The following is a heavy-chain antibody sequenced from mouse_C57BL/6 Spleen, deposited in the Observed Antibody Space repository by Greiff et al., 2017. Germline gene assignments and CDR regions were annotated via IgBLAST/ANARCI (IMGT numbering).Heavy chain of an antibody. CDR1: GFNIKNTY. J-gene: IGHJ1*03. CDR2: IDPANGNT. CDR3: AKDDYGYWYFDV. Sequence: EVKLVESVAELVRPGASVKLSCTASGFNIKNTYMHWVKQRPEQGLEWIGRIDPANGNTKYAPKFQGKATITADTSSNTAYLQLSSLTSEDTAIYYCAKDDYGYWYFDVWGTGTTVTVSS. V-gene: IGHV14-3*01. D-gene: IGHD2-4*01.